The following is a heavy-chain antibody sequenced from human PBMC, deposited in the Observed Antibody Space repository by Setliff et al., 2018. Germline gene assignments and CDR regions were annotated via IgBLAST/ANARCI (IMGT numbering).Heavy chain of an antibody. V-gene: IGHV4-34*01. J-gene: IGHJ3*02. CDR3: ARGKERITMIVVVTSGAFDI. CDR2: INHSGST. CDR1: GGSFSGYY. D-gene: IGHD3-22*01. Sequence: SETLSLTCAVYGGSFSGYYWSWIRQPPGKGLEWIGEINHSGSTNYNPSLKSRVTISVDTSKNQFSLKLSSVTAAGTAVYYCARGKERITMIVVVTSGAFDIWGQGTMVTVSS.